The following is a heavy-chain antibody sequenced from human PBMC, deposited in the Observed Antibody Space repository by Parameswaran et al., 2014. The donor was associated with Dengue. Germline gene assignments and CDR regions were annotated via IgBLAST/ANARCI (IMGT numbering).Heavy chain of an antibody. J-gene: IGHJ6*02. D-gene: IGHD6-6*01. CDR3: AREEGSSVDGMDV. CDR2: INPSGGST. Sequence: VRQMPGKGLEWMGIINPSGGSTSYAQKFQGRVTMTRDTSTSTVYMELSSLRSEDTAVYYCAREEGSSVDGMDVWGQGTTVTVSS. V-gene: IGHV1-46*01.